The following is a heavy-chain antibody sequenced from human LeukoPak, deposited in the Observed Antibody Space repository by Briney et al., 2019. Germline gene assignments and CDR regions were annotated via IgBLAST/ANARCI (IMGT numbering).Heavy chain of an antibody. D-gene: IGHD3-10*01. Sequence: ASVKVSCKASGYTFTSYDIHWVRQATGQGLEWMGWMNPNSGNTGYAQNFQGRVTMTRNTSINTAYLELTSLSSGDTAGYFCARGSGSYYYYYMDVWGKGTTV. V-gene: IGHV1-8*02. J-gene: IGHJ6*03. CDR3: ARGSGSYYYYYMDV. CDR1: GYTFTSYD. CDR2: MNPNSGNT.